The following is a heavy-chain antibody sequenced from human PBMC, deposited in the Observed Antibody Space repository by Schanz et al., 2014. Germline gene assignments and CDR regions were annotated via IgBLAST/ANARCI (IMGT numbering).Heavy chain of an antibody. CDR3: AEAAVNVGTYQYYMDV. D-gene: IGHD1-26*01. V-gene: IGHV1-8*01. J-gene: IGHJ6*03. CDR2: MNHTTGNR. CDR1: GYTFTSYD. Sequence: QVQLVQSGAEVKKPGASVKVSCKASGYTFTSYDINWARQATGQGLEWMGWMNHTTGNRGYAQNFQGRVTMTRDTSISTAYMELSRLGSEDTAVYYGAEAAVNVGTYQYYMDVWGKGTTVNVSS.